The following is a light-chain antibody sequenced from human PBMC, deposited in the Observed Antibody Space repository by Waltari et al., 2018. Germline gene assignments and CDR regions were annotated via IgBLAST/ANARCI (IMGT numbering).Light chain of an antibody. Sequence: DIQMTQSPSSLSASVGDSVTITCRASQSISTYLNWYQHKSGEAPKLLIYTASVLQPGFPSRFSGSGSGTDFTLTISPLQPEDFATYFCQQSYSVPPLTFGGGTRVEIK. V-gene: IGKV1-39*01. J-gene: IGKJ4*01. CDR2: TAS. CDR1: QSISTY. CDR3: QQSYSVPPLT.